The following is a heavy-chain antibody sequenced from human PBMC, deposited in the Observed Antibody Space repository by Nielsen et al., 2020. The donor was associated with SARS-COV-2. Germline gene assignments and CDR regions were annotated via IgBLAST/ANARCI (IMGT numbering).Heavy chain of an antibody. CDR1: GNTFSRHG. Sequence: GESLKISCAASGNTFSRHGMHWVRQAPGKGLEWISYISSTSTTMLYADSVKGRFTIFRSDAENSLYLLMSSLRVEDTAVYYCARSPFHRSSWYGMDVWGQGTTVTVSS. D-gene: IGHD6-13*01. CDR2: ISSTSTTM. CDR3: ARSPFHRSSWYGMDV. V-gene: IGHV3-48*01. J-gene: IGHJ6*02.